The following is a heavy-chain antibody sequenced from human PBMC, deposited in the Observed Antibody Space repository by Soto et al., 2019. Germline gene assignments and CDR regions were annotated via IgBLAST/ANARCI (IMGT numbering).Heavy chain of an antibody. CDR1: GGTFSSYA. CDR2: IIPIFGTA. J-gene: IGHJ5*02. V-gene: IGHV1-69*01. D-gene: IGHD1-7*01. Sequence: QVQLVQSGAEVKKPGSSVKVSCKASGGTFSSYAISWVRQAPGQGLEWMGGIIPIFGTANYAQKFQGRVRSTADESTSTARVERSSLRSEDKAVYYCEKELELTPANWFDPWGQGTLVTVSS. CDR3: EKELELTPANWFDP.